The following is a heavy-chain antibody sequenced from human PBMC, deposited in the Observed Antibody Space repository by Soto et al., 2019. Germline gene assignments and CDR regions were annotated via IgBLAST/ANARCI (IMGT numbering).Heavy chain of an antibody. CDR3: ARGQGGVQH. D-gene: IGHD1-26*01. CDR1: GGSFSGYY. V-gene: IGHV4-34*01. CDR2: LNDSGGT. Sequence: SETLSLTCAVYGGSFSGYYWSWIRQPPGKGLEWIGELNDSGGTNYNASLKSRVRISVDTSKNQFSLKLSVVTAADTAVYYCARGQGGVQHWGQGTLVTVSS. J-gene: IGHJ1*01.